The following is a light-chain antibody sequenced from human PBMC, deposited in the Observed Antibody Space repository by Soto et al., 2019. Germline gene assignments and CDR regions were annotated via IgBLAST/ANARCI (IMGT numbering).Light chain of an antibody. Sequence: ERVLTQSPATQSLSPGERATLSCRASQSVSRYLAWYQQKPGQAPRLLIYDASNRATGIPARFSGSGSGTEFTLTISSLEPEDFAVYNCQQHSDWPLTFGGGTKVDIK. V-gene: IGKV3-11*01. J-gene: IGKJ4*01. CDR3: QQHSDWPLT. CDR1: QSVSRY. CDR2: DAS.